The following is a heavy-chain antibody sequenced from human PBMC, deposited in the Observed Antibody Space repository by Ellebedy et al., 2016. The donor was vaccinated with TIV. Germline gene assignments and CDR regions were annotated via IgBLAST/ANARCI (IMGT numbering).Heavy chain of an antibody. V-gene: IGHV3-23*01. Sequence: GESLKISCAASGFTFSTYAMTWVRQTPGKGLQWVSAISGNGDTTYYADSVKGRFTISRDNSKSTLDLQMLSLRAEDTALYYCARGFYFHDSSGAPVHYYFYGMDVWGQGTTVAVSS. CDR2: ISGNGDTT. CDR3: ARGFYFHDSSGAPVHYYFYGMDV. J-gene: IGHJ6*02. D-gene: IGHD3-22*01. CDR1: GFTFSTYA.